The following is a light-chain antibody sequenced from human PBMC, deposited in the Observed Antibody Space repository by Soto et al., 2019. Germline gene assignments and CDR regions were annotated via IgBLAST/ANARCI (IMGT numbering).Light chain of an antibody. V-gene: IGKV3-20*01. J-gene: IGKJ1*01. CDR3: QQYGSSGT. CDR1: QSVSNNY. Sequence: EILFTQSPGTLSLSPGERATLSCRASQSVSNNYLAWYQQKPGQAPRLLIYGASNRATGIPDRFSGSGSGTDFTLPISRLEPEDSAVYYCQQYGSSGTFGQGTKVDIK. CDR2: GAS.